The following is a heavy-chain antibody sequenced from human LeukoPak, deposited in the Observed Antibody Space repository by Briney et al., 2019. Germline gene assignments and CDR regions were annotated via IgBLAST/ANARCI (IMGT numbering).Heavy chain of an antibody. J-gene: IGHJ4*02. CDR2: IWYDGSNK. CDR1: GFTFSSYG. D-gene: IGHD3-10*01. Sequence: PGRSLRLSCAASGFTFSSYGMHWVRQAPGKGLEWVAVIWYDGSNKYYADSVKGRFTISRDNLKNTLYLQMNSLRAEDTAVYYCAATPPYGSGSYYNYWGQGTLVTVSS. CDR3: AATPPYGSGSYYNY. V-gene: IGHV3-33*01.